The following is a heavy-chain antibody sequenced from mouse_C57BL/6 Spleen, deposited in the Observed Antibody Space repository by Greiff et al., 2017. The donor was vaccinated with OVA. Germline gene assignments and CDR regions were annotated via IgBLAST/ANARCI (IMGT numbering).Heavy chain of an antibody. CDR3: ARHEGEGYYFDY. CDR2: FYPGSGSI. V-gene: IGHV1-62-2*01. CDR1: GYTFTEYT. Sequence: VMLVESGAELVKPGASVKLSCKASGYTFTEYTIHWVKQRPGQGLEWIGWFYPGSGSIKYNEKFKDKATLTADKSSSTVYMELSRLTSEDSAVYFCARHEGEGYYFDYWGQGTTLTVSS. J-gene: IGHJ2*01.